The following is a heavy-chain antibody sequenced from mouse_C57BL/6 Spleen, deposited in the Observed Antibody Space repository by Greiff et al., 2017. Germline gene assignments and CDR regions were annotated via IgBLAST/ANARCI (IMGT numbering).Heavy chain of an antibody. CDR1: GFNIKDYY. CDR2: IDPEDGEN. D-gene: IGHD2-2*01. Sequence: EVKLMESGAELVKPGASVKLSCTASGFNIKDYYMHWVKQRTEQGLEWIGRIDPEDGENKYAPKFQGKATITADTSSNTAYLQLCSLTSEDTAVYYCGGGVTPSWFAYWGQGTLVTVSA. V-gene: IGHV14-2*01. CDR3: GGGVTPSWFAY. J-gene: IGHJ3*01.